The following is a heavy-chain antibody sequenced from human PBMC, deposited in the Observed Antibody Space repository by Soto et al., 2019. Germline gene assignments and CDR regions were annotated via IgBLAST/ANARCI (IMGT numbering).Heavy chain of an antibody. CDR1: GFTFSSYA. D-gene: IGHD3-9*01. CDR2: ISGSGVST. Sequence: GGSLRLSCAASGFTFSSYAMSWFRQAPWKGLEWVSAISGSGVSTYYADSVKGRFTISRDNSKNTLYLQMNSLRAEDTAVYYCAKTLRYFDWTYDYWGQGTLVTVS. J-gene: IGHJ4*02. V-gene: IGHV3-23*01. CDR3: AKTLRYFDWTYDY.